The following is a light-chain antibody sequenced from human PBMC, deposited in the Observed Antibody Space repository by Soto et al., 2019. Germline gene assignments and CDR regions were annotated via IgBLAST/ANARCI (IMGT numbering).Light chain of an antibody. Sequence: DIVMTQSPDSLAVSLGERATINCKSSQSIFYSSNNKNYLTWYQQKPGQPPKLLIYWASTRESGVPDRFSGSGSGTDFTLTISSLQAEDVAVYYCQQYYDSPITFGQGTRLEN. CDR3: QQYYDSPIT. CDR1: QSIFYSSNNKNY. CDR2: WAS. J-gene: IGKJ5*01. V-gene: IGKV4-1*01.